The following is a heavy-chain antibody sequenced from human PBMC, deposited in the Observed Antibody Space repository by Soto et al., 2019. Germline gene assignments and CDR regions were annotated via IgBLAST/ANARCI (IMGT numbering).Heavy chain of an antibody. D-gene: IGHD7-27*01. V-gene: IGHV4-34*01. CDR3: ARGWGRIFDY. CDR2: INHSGST. CDR1: GGSFGGYD. J-gene: IGHJ4*02. Sequence: LETLCLTCAVYGGSFGGYDGSWIRQPPGKGLEWIGEINHSGSTNYNPSLKSRVTISVDTSKNQLSLKLSSVTAADTAVYYCARGWGRIFDYWGQGTLVTVSS.